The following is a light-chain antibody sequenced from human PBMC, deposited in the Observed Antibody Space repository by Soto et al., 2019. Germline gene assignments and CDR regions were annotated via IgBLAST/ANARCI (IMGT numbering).Light chain of an antibody. CDR3: QSYDSRLSGYV. V-gene: IGLV1-40*01. CDR2: GNT. CDR1: SSNIGAGYD. Sequence: QAVLTQPPSVSGAPGQRVTISCTGSSSNIGAGYDVHWYQQLPGTAPKLLIYGNTNRPSGVPDRFSGSKYGTSASLAITGLLAEDEADYYCQSYDSRLSGYVFGAGTKVTVL. J-gene: IGLJ1*01.